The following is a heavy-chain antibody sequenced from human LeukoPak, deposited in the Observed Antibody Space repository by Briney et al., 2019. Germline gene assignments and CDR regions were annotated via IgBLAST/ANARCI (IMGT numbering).Heavy chain of an antibody. CDR1: GYTLTELS. Sequence: ASVKVSCKVSGYTLTELSMHWVRQAPGKGLEWMGGFDPEDGETIYAQKFQGRVTMTEDTSTDTAYMELSSLRSEDTAVYYCATGKVGATSNLFDYWGQGTLDTVSS. CDR3: ATGKVGATSNLFDY. D-gene: IGHD1-26*01. CDR2: FDPEDGET. J-gene: IGHJ4*02. V-gene: IGHV1-24*01.